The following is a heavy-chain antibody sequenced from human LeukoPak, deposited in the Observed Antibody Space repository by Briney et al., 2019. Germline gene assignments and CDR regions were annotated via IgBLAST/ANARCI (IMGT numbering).Heavy chain of an antibody. CDR3: AKGVWGTYYS. D-gene: IGHD3-16*01. V-gene: IGHV3-23*01. Sequence: GGSLRLSCAASGFTFSTNALYWVRQAPGKGREWVSAITGGGDTAYYADSVKGRFTISRDNSKNMVYLEMNSLRAEDTAVYYCAKGVWGTYYSWGQGTLVTVSS. CDR1: GFTFSTNA. CDR2: ITGGGDTA. J-gene: IGHJ4*02.